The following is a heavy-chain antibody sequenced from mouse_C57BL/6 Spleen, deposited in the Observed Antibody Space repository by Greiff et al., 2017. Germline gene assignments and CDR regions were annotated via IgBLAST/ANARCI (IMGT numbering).Heavy chain of an antibody. CDR3: ARRAMVTRYFDY. D-gene: IGHD2-2*01. J-gene: IGHJ2*01. CDR1: GYTFTSYW. CDR2: IYPGSGST. Sequence: QVQLKQPGAELVKPGASVKMSCKASGYTFTSYWITWVKQRPGQGLEWIGDIYPGSGSTNYNEKFKSKATLTVDTSSSTAYMQLSSLTSEDSAVYYCARRAMVTRYFDYWGQGTTLTVSS. V-gene: IGHV1-55*01.